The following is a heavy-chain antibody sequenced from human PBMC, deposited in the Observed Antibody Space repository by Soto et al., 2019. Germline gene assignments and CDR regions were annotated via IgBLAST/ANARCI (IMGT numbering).Heavy chain of an antibody. V-gene: IGHV4-30-4*01. D-gene: IGHD3-22*01. Sequence: SSETLSLTCSVSGGSISSDDYYWNWIRQPPGKDLEWIGYIYYSWSAYYNPSLRSRVTISVDTSKNQFSLKLPSLTAADTAVSYSDRALKEYYYDSNPYDYFVYGGQGTLVTISS. J-gene: IGHJ4*02. CDR3: DRALKEYYYDSNPYDYFVY. CDR2: IYYSWSA. CDR1: GGSISSDDYY.